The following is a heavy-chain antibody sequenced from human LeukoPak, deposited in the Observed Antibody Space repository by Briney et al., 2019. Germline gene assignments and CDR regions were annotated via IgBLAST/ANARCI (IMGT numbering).Heavy chain of an antibody. CDR2: ISGSGGST. Sequence: GGSLRLSCAASGFTFSSYAMSWVRQAPGKGLEWVSAISGSGGSTYYADSVKGRFTISRDNSKNTLYLQMNSLRAEGTAVYYCAKSSRIAVAGYFDYWGQGTLVTVSS. CDR3: AKSSRIAVAGYFDY. CDR1: GFTFSSYA. J-gene: IGHJ4*02. D-gene: IGHD6-19*01. V-gene: IGHV3-23*01.